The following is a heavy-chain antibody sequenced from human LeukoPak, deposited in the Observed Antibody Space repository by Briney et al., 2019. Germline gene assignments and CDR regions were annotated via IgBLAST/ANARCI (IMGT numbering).Heavy chain of an antibody. Sequence: SETLSFTCTVSGGSISSYYWSWIRQPPGKGLEWIGYIYYSGRTNYNPSLKSRVTISVDTSKNQFSLKLSSVTAADTAVYYCARSSTGSYFDYWGQGTLVTVSS. CDR1: GGSISSYY. J-gene: IGHJ4*02. CDR2: IYYSGRT. CDR3: ARSSTGSYFDY. D-gene: IGHD2-2*01. V-gene: IGHV4-59*01.